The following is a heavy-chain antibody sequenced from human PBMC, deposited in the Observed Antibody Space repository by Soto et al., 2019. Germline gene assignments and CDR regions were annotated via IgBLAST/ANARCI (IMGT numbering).Heavy chain of an antibody. Sequence: EVQLVESGGGLVQPGGSLRLSCAASGFTFSSYDMHWVRQATGKGLEWVSAIGTAGDTYYPGSVKGRFTISRENAKNSLYLQMNSLRAGDTAVYYCARGLSGTTQLWFDPWGQGTLVPVSS. CDR2: IGTAGDT. CDR3: ARGLSGTTQLWFDP. D-gene: IGHD1-1*01. J-gene: IGHJ5*02. V-gene: IGHV3-13*01. CDR1: GFTFSSYD.